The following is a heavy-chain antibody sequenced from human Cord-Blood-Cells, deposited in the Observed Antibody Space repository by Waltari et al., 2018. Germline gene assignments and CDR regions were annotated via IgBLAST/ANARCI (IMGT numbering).Heavy chain of an antibody. CDR3: ASSAPGISPVLGRFDP. Sequence: QVQLVQSGAEVKKPGASVKVSCKVSGYTLTELYMHWVRQAPGKGLEWMGGFDPEDGETIYAQKFQGRVTMTEDTSTDTAYMELSSLRSEDTAVYYCASSAPGISPVLGRFDPWGQGTLVTVSS. D-gene: IGHD3-10*01. V-gene: IGHV1-24*01. CDR2: FDPEDGET. CDR1: GYTLTELY. J-gene: IGHJ5*02.